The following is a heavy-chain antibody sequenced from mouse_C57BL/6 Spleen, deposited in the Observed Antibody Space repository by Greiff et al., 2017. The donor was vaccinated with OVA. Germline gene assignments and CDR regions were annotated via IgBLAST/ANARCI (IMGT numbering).Heavy chain of an antibody. CDR3: ARYTCGSTPYAMDY. D-gene: IGHD1-1*01. V-gene: IGHV7-3*01. Sequence: EVQGVESGGGLVQPGGSLSLSCAASGFTFTDYYMSWVRQPPGKALEWLGFIRNKANGYTTEYSASVKGRFTISRDNSQSILYLQMNALRAEDRATYDCARYTCGSTPYAMDYWGQGTSVTVSS. J-gene: IGHJ4*01. CDR2: IRNKANGYTT. CDR1: GFTFTDYY.